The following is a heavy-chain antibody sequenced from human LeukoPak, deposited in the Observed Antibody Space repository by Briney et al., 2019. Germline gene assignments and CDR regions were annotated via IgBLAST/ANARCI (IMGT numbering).Heavy chain of an antibody. V-gene: IGHV1-46*01. J-gene: IGHJ4*02. CDR1: GYTFTSYY. CDR2: INPSIGST. CDR3: ASPASEPASSGWYYFDH. D-gene: IGHD6-19*01. Sequence: GASVKDSCKASGYTFTSYYMHWVRQAPGQGLEWIGIINPSIGSTTYAQKFQGRVTMTRDTSTSTVYMDLSSLSSEDTAVYYCASPASEPASSGWYYFDHWGQGTLVTVSS.